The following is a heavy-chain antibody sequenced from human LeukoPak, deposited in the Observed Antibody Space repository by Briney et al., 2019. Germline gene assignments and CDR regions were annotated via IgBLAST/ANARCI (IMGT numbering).Heavy chain of an antibody. CDR3: AGGHRNWLLSWFDP. D-gene: IGHD3-9*01. J-gene: IGHJ5*02. CDR2: INDSEYT. Sequence: PSETLSLTCAVYGVSFSGNYWSWIRQPPGKGLEWIGEINDSEYTNYNPSLKSRVTISIDTSKNQFSLKLASVTAADTAVYYCAGGHRNWLLSWFDPWGRGTLVTVSS. CDR1: GVSFSGNY. V-gene: IGHV4-34*01.